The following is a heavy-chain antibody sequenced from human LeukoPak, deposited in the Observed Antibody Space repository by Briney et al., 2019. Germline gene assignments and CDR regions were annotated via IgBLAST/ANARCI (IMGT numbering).Heavy chain of an antibody. CDR1: GYSFTSYR. CDR2: IYPGDSDT. J-gene: IGHJ4*02. D-gene: IGHD3-22*01. V-gene: IGHV5-51*01. CDR3: ARLAYYYDSSGYLDY. Sequence: GESLKISCKGSGYSFTSYRIGWVRQMPGKGLEWMGIIYPGDSDTRYSPSFQGQVTISADKSISTAYLQWSSLKASDTAMYYCARLAYYYDSSGYLDYWGQGTLVTVSS.